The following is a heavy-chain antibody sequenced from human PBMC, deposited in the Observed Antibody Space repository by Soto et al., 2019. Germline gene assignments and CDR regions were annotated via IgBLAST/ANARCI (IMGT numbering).Heavy chain of an antibody. V-gene: IGHV4-34*01. J-gene: IGHJ5*02. CDR2: INHSGST. CDR1: GGSFSGYY. D-gene: IGHD6-13*01. CDR3: ARRIAAAGSGANWFDP. Sequence: PSETLSLTCAVYGGSFSGYYWSWIRQPPGKGLEWIGEINHSGSTNYNPSLKSRVTISVDTSKNQFSLKLSSVTAADTAVYYCARRIAAAGSGANWFDPWGQGTLVTVSS.